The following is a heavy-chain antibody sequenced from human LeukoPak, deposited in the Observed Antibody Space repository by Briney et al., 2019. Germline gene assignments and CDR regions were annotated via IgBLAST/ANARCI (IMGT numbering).Heavy chain of an antibody. D-gene: IGHD1-1*01. V-gene: IGHV4-30-2*01. CDR2: IYHSGST. J-gene: IGHJ5*02. CDR1: GGSISSGGYY. Sequence: SETLSFTCTVSGGSISSGGYYWSWIRQPPGKGLEWIGYIYHSGSTYYNPSLKSRVTISVDRSKNQFSLKLSSVTAADTAVYYCARAGYNWNDLLNWFDPWGQGTLVTVSS. CDR3: ARAGYNWNDLLNWFDP.